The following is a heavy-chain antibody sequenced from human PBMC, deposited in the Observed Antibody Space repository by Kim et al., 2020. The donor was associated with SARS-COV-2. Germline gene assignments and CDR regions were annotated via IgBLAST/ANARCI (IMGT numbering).Heavy chain of an antibody. J-gene: IGHJ5*02. Sequence: SGSTNYTPSLESRVTISVDTSKHQFSLKLSSVTAADTAVYYCARGEMRFDPWGQGTLVTVSS. CDR2: SGST. V-gene: IGHV4-34*01. CDR3: ARGEMRFDP.